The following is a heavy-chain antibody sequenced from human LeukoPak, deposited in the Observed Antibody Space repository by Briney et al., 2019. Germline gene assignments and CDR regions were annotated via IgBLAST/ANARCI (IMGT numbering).Heavy chain of an antibody. CDR1: GFTFSSYS. Sequence: PGGSLRPSCAASGFTFSSYSMNWVRQAPGKGLEWVSSISSSSSYVYYADSVKGRFTISRDNAKNSLYLQMNSLRAEDTAVYYCARGVVPAAMMFSYWGQGTLVTVSS. D-gene: IGHD2-2*01. J-gene: IGHJ4*02. CDR3: ARGVVPAAMMFSY. V-gene: IGHV3-21*01. CDR2: ISSSSSYV.